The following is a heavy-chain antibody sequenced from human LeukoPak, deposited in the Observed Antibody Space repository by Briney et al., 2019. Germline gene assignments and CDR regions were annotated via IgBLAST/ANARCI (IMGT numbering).Heavy chain of an antibody. V-gene: IGHV4-59*08. J-gene: IGHJ3*01. D-gene: IGHD2-21*02. CDR1: GGSISSYY. CDR2: IYDTGST. Sequence: SETLSLTCTVSGGSISSYYWSWIRQPPGKGLEWIGYIYDTGSTNYNPSLKSRVTISIDTSKNQFSLKLRSVTAADTAVYYCARRVVVTARFNDAFDFWGLGTMVTVSS. CDR3: ARRVVVTARFNDAFDF.